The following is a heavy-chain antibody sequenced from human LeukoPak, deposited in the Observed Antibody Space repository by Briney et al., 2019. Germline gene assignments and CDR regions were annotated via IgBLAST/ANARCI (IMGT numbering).Heavy chain of an antibody. CDR2: IPYDGSDK. V-gene: IGHV3-30*18. D-gene: IGHD6-19*01. Sequence: GRPLRLSCAASGFTFSSYGMHWVRQAPGKGLEWVAVIPYDGSDKYYADSVKGRFTISRDNSKNTLYLQLNSLRAEDTAVYYCAKQSLSHTLNWFDPWGQGTLVTVSS. CDR1: GFTFSSYG. CDR3: AKQSLSHTLNWFDP. J-gene: IGHJ5*02.